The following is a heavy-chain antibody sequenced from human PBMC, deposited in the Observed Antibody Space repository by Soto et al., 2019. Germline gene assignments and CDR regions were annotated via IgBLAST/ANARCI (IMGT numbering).Heavy chain of an antibody. J-gene: IGHJ4*02. CDR2: ITYDGSEI. V-gene: IGHV3-30*18. Sequence: QVQVVESGGGVVQPGRSLRLSCAASGFTLSCCSMHWVRQAPGKGLEWVGVITYDGSEIHYGDSVKGRFTISRDSSENTVYLQMHSLRVEDSAVYYCAKEQSSGFYRVVDYWGQGTLVTVSP. CDR1: GFTLSCCS. CDR3: AKEQSSGFYRVVDY. D-gene: IGHD6-19*01.